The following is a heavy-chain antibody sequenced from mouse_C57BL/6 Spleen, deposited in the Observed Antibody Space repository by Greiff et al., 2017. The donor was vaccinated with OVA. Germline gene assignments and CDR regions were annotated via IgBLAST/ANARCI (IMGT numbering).Heavy chain of an antibody. Sequence: VQLKESGPELVKPGASVKISCKASGYSFTGYYMNWVKQSPEKSLEWIGEINPSTGGTTYNQKFKAKATLTVDKSSSTAYMQLKSLTSEDSAVYYCARGDYGNHYAMDYWGQGTSVTVSS. V-gene: IGHV1-42*01. J-gene: IGHJ4*01. CDR1: GYSFTGYY. D-gene: IGHD2-1*01. CDR2: INPSTGGT. CDR3: ARGDYGNHYAMDY.